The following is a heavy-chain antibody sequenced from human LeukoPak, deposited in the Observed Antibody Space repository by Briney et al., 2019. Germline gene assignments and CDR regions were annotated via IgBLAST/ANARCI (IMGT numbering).Heavy chain of an antibody. Sequence: ASVKVSCKASGYTFTSYDINWVRQATGQGLEWMGWMNPNSGNTGYAQKFQGRVTMTRNTSISTAYMELSSLRSEDTAVYYCASDWKKGGVIVDHGYGAQEPLVPVPS. J-gene: IGHJ4*02. CDR1: GYTFTSYD. CDR3: ASDWKKGGVIVDHGY. D-gene: IGHD3-16*01. V-gene: IGHV1-8*01. CDR2: MNPNSGNT.